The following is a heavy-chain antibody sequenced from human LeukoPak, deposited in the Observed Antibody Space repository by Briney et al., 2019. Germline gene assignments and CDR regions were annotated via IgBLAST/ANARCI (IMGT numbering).Heavy chain of an antibody. CDR2: INPNSAGT. D-gene: IGHD5-12*01. J-gene: IGHJ4*02. V-gene: IGHV1-2*02. CDR3: ARDIYRYRPDY. Sequence: VASVKVSCKASGYTFTGYYIHWVRQAPGQGLEWMGWINPNSAGTHYAQKFQGRVTVTRDMSTSTVFLELSNLRSDDTAIYYCARDIYRYRPDYWGQGTLVTVSS. CDR1: GYTFTGYY.